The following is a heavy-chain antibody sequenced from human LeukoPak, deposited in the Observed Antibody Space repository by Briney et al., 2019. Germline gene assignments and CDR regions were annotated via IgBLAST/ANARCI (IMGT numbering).Heavy chain of an antibody. V-gene: IGHV3-7*04. J-gene: IGHJ3*02. Sequence: GGSLRLSCAASGFTFSSYSMSWVRQAPGKWLEWVANIKQDGSEKYYVDSVKGRFTISRDNAKNSLYLQMNSLRAEDTAVYYCARGRYYYYDSSGYYGPWDAFDIWGQGTMVTVAS. CDR1: GFTFSSYS. CDR3: ARGRYYYYDSSGYYGPWDAFDI. D-gene: IGHD3-22*01. CDR2: IKQDGSEK.